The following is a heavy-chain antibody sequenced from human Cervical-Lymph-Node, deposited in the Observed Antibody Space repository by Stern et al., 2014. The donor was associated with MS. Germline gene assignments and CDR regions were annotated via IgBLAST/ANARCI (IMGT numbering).Heavy chain of an antibody. CDR1: GFTFSSYW. V-gene: IGHV3-7*01. J-gene: IGHJ6*02. CDR3: ARDGYCSGGSCYVSFYYGMDV. D-gene: IGHD2-15*01. CDR2: IKQDGSEK. Sequence: EVQLVESGGGLVQPGGSLRLSCAASGFTFSSYWMSWVRQAPGKGLEWVANIKQDGSEKYYVDSVKGRFTISRDNAKNSLYLQMNSLRAEDTAVYYCARDGYCSGGSCYVSFYYGMDVWGQGTTVTVSS.